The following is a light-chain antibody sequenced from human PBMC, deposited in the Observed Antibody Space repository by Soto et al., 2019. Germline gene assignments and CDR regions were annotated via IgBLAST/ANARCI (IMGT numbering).Light chain of an antibody. CDR3: AAWDDSLSGRV. Sequence: QSVLTQPPSASGTPGQRVTVSCSGSSSNIGSNTVNWYHQLPGTAPKLLIYSNNRRPSGVPDRFSGSKSGTSASLAISGLQSEDDADYYCAAWDDSLSGRVFGTGTKVTVL. V-gene: IGLV1-44*01. CDR2: SNN. J-gene: IGLJ1*01. CDR1: SSNIGSNT.